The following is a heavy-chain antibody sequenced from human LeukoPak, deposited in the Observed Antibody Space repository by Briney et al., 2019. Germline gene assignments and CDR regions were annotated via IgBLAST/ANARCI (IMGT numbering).Heavy chain of an antibody. J-gene: IGHJ6*03. V-gene: IGHV4-34*01. CDR3: AREGGRAYYYYHYMDV. CDR1: GGSFSGYY. Sequence: SETLSLTCGVYGGSFSGYYWSWIPQSPGKGREGIGEINHSGSTNYNPSLKSRITMSVDTSKNQFSLRVSAVTAADTGVYYCAREGGRAYYYYHYMDVWGNGTTVIVSS. CDR2: INHSGST.